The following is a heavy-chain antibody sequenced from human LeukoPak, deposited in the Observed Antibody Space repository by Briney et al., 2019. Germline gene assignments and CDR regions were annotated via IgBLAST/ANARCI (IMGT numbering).Heavy chain of an antibody. CDR1: GYTFTSYA. CDR3: ARVTTGPYYYDSSGYYYDGVPFDY. J-gene: IGHJ4*02. D-gene: IGHD3-22*01. CDR2: INPNSGDT. V-gene: IGHV1-2*02. Sequence: ASVKVSCKASGYTFTSYAMNWVRQAPGQGLEWMGWINPNSGDTNYAQKFQGRVTMTRDTSISTAYMELSRLRSDDTAVYYCARVTTGPYYYDSSGYYYDGVPFDYWGQGTLVTVSS.